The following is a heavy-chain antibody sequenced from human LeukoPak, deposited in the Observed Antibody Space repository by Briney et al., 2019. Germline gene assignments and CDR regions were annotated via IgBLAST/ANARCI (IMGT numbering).Heavy chain of an antibody. V-gene: IGHV4-30-2*01. CDR3: ARVLLRSRYFDL. D-gene: IGHD2-15*01. J-gene: IGHJ2*01. Sequence: PSETLSLTCAVSGGSISSGGYSWRWIRQPPGKGLEWIGYIYHSGSTNYNPSLKSRVTISVDTSKNQFSLKLSSVTAADTAVYYCARVLLRSRYFDLWGRGTLVTVSS. CDR1: GGSISSGGYS. CDR2: IYHSGST.